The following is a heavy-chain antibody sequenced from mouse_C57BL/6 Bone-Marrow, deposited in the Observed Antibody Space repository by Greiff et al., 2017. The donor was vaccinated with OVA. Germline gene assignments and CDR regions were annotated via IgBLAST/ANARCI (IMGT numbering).Heavy chain of an antibody. CDR2: ISSGGDYI. D-gene: IGHD1-1*01. CDR3: TRERFDYYGSSFLDY. V-gene: IGHV5-9-1*02. Sequence: EVQLQESGEGLVKPGGSLKLSCAASGFTFSSYAMSWVRQTPEKRLEWVAYISSGGDYIYYADTVKGRFTISRDNARNTLYLQMSSLKSEDTAMYYCTRERFDYYGSSFLDYWGQGTTLTVSS. J-gene: IGHJ2*01. CDR1: GFTFSSYA.